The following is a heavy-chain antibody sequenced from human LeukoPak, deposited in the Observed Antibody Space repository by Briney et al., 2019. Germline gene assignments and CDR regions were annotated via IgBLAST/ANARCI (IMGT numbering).Heavy chain of an antibody. Sequence: PGGSLRLSCAASGFTFNNFAMSWVRQAPGKGLEWVSVIYSGGSTYYADSVKGRFTISRDNSKSTSYIQMNSLRAEDTAVYYCARAKPKNMVRGLIMRRESRYYFDYWGQGTLVTVSS. J-gene: IGHJ4*02. CDR1: GFTFNNFA. CDR2: IYSGGST. V-gene: IGHV3-53*01. D-gene: IGHD3-10*01. CDR3: ARAKPKNMVRGLIMRRESRYYFDY.